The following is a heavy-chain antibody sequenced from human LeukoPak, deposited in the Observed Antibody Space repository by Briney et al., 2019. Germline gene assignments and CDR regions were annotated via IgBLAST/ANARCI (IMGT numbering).Heavy chain of an antibody. J-gene: IGHJ4*02. V-gene: IGHV3-23*01. CDR3: AKGRFSTPVALLDY. CDR1: GFTFSSYA. D-gene: IGHD6-19*01. CDR2: ISGSGGST. Sequence: SGGSLRLSCAASGFTFSSYAMSWVRQAPGKGLVWVSAISGSGGSTYYADSVKGRFTISRDNSKNTLYLQMNSLRAEDTAVYYCAKGRFSTPVALLDYWGQGTLVTVSS.